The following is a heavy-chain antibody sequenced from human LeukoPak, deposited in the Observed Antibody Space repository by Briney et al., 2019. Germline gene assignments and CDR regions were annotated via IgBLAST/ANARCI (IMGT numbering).Heavy chain of an antibody. D-gene: IGHD3-22*01. V-gene: IGHV3-74*01. CDR1: GFTFSSYW. CDR2: INSDGSST. J-gene: IGHJ4*02. CDR3: ARDHRPYYYDSSGYYPDY. Sequence: GGSLRLSCAASGFTFSSYWMHWVRQAPGKGLVWVSRINSDGSSTSYADSVKGRFTISRENAKNTLYLQLNSLRAEDTAVYYCARDHRPYYYDSSGYYPDYWGQGTLVTVSS.